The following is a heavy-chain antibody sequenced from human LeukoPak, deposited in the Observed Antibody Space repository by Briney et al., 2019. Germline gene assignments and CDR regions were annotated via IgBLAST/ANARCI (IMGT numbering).Heavy chain of an antibody. V-gene: IGHV3-30*04. D-gene: IGHD5-12*01. CDR2: ISYDGSNK. Sequence: PGGSLRLSCAASGFTFSSYAMHWVRQAPGKGLEWVAVISYDGSNKYYADSVKGRFTISRDNSKNTLYLQMNSLRAEDTAVYYCARSYSGYDLAGWGDYWGQGTLVTVSS. CDR1: GFTFSSYA. J-gene: IGHJ4*02. CDR3: ARSYSGYDLAGWGDY.